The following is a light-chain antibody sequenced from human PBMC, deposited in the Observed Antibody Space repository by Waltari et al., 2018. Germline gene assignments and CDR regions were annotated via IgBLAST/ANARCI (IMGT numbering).Light chain of an antibody. Sequence: EIVLTQSPGTLSLSPGERATIYCRASQSVSKYLAWYQQKPGQAPRLLIYDASTRATGIPDRFSGSGWGTDFSLTISRLEPEDCAVYYCQKYGTLPATFGQGTKVQ. CDR2: DAS. CDR3: QKYGTLPAT. CDR1: QSVSKY. J-gene: IGKJ1*01. V-gene: IGKV3-20*01.